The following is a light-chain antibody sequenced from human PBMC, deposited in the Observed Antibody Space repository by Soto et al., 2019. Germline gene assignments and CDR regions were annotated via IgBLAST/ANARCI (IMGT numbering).Light chain of an antibody. J-gene: IGKJ1*01. CDR1: QGISTW. Sequence: EIQMTQSPSSVSASVGDRVTITCRASQGISTWLAWYQQKPGQAPRLLIYGAATRAAGIPARFSGRGSGTEFTLTIRSLQSEDFAVYYCKQYNNWPRTFGQGTKVDIK. V-gene: IGKV3-15*01. CDR2: GAA. CDR3: KQYNNWPRT.